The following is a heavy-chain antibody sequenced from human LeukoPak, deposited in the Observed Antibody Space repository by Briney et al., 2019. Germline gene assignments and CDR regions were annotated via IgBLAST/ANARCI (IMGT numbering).Heavy chain of an antibody. V-gene: IGHV3-23*01. D-gene: IGHD5-24*01. J-gene: IGHJ3*02. CDR3: VKSAGKDGYRDVFDI. CDR1: GITFRNSA. CDR2: ITKDGDRT. Sequence: GGSLRLSCVPSGITFRNSALYWVRQAPGKGLEWVATITKDGDRTYYADSVKGLFTISRDTFRDTLYLQMNSLRAEDTAVYHCVKSAGKDGYRDVFDIWGQGTVVTVSS.